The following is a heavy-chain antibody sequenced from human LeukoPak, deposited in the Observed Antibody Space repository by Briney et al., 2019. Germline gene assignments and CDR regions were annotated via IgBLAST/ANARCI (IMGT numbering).Heavy chain of an antibody. CDR2: INSDGSGT. J-gene: IGHJ4*02. Sequence: GGSLRLSCAASGFTFSSYWMHWVRQAPGKGLVWVSRINSDGSGTSYADSVKGRFTISRDNAKNTLYLQMNSLRAEDTAVYYCARDRDYGDYVDYWGQGTLVTVSS. D-gene: IGHD4-17*01. V-gene: IGHV3-74*01. CDR1: GFTFSSYW. CDR3: ARDRDYGDYVDY.